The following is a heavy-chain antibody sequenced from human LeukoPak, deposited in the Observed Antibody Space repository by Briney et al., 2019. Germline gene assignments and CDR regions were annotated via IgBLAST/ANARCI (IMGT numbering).Heavy chain of an antibody. J-gene: IGHJ3*02. D-gene: IGHD2-15*01. CDR2: IYPGDSDT. CDR1: GYSFTSYW. V-gene: IGHV5-51*01. Sequence: GESLKISCKGSGYSFTSYWIGWVRQMPGKGLEWMGIIYPGDSDTRYSPSFQGQVTISADKSISTAYLQWSSLKASDTAMYYCARRGYCSGGSCFSSPFDIWGRGTMVTVSS. CDR3: ARRGYCSGGSCFSSPFDI.